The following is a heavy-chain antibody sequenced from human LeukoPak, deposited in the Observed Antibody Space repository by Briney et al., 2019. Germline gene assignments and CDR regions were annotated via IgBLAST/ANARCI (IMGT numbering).Heavy chain of an antibody. V-gene: IGHV3-23*01. J-gene: IGHJ4*02. CDR1: GFTFSNYA. Sequence: GGSLRLSCAASGFTFSNYALSWVRQVPGKGLEWVSGITGSGGSTYYADSVKGRFTNSRDNSKNTLYLQMNSPRAEDTAVYFCAKDDGGSVTTTDFENWGQGTLVTVSS. CDR2: ITGSGGST. D-gene: IGHD4-17*01. CDR3: AKDDGGSVTTTDFEN.